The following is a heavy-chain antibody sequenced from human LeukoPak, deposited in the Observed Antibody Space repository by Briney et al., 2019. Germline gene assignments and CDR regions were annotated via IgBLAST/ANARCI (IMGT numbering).Heavy chain of an antibody. Sequence: ASVKVSCKASGYTFTSYGISWVRQAPGQGLEWMGWISAYNGNTNYAQKLQGRVTMTTDTSTSTAYMELRSLRSDDTAVYYCARARITIFGVVIIGPFDPWGQGTLVTVSS. CDR3: ARARITIFGVVIIGPFDP. J-gene: IGHJ5*02. D-gene: IGHD3-3*01. CDR2: ISAYNGNT. V-gene: IGHV1-18*01. CDR1: GYTFTSYG.